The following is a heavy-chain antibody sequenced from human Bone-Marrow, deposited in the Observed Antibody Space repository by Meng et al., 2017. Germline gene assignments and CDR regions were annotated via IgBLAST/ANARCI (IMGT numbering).Heavy chain of an antibody. J-gene: IGHJ6*02. D-gene: IGHD3-22*01. Sequence: GESLKISCKASGYSFTNYAIHWVRQAPGQRLEWLGWINAANGKIKYSQKFQGRLTITRDTSANTAYMELRSLTSDDPAVYYCARSTYDSSGLYPQYYFYYGLDFWGQGTTVTVSS. V-gene: IGHV1-3*01. CDR2: INAANGKI. CDR3: ARSTYDSSGLYPQYYFYYGLDF. CDR1: GYSFTNYA.